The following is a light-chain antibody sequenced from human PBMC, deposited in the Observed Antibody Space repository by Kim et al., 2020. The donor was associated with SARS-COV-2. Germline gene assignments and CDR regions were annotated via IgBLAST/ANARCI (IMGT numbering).Light chain of an antibody. CDR1: TGAVTRAYY. V-gene: IGLV7-43*01. CDR2: STT. J-gene: IGLJ3*02. CDR3: LLYYGGAQV. Sequence: QAVVTQEPSLTVSPGGTVTLTCASSTGAVTRAYYPNWFQQKPGQAPRALIYSTTYTHSWTPARFSGSLLGGKAALTLSGVQPEDEAEYYCLLYYGGAQVFGGGTKVTVL.